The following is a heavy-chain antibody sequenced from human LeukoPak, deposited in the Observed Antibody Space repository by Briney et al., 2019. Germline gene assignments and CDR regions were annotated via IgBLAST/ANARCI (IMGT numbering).Heavy chain of an antibody. CDR1: GFTFSSYA. Sequence: GVSLRLSCAASGFTFSSYAMSWVRQAPGKGLKWVLAISGSGGSTYYADSVKGRFTISRDNSKNTLYLQMNSLRAEDTAVYYCAKEKEVGAYFDYRGQGTLVTVSS. CDR3: AKEKEVGAYFDY. D-gene: IGHD1-26*01. J-gene: IGHJ4*02. V-gene: IGHV3-23*01. CDR2: ISGSGGST.